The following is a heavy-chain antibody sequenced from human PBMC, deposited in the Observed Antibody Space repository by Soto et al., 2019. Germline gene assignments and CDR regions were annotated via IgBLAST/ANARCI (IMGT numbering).Heavy chain of an antibody. V-gene: IGHV3-23*01. CDR2: ISGSGDNT. CDR1: GFSFSYYA. D-gene: IGHD7-27*01. Sequence: GGSLRLSCAASGFSFSYYAMSWVRQAPGRGLEWISCISGSGDNTYYADSVRGRFTISRDNSKNTVYLQMNSLRAEDTALYYCAKVPHESNFDYHGMDVWGRGTRVTVSS. J-gene: IGHJ6*02. CDR3: AKVPHESNFDYHGMDV.